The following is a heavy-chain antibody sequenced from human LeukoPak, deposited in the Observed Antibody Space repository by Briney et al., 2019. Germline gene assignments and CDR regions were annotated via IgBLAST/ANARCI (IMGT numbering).Heavy chain of an antibody. CDR1: GFTFSSYG. CDR2: ISYDGSNK. J-gene: IGHJ4*02. Sequence: GGSLRLSCAASGFTFSSYGMHWVRQAPGKGLEWAAVISYDGSNKYYADSVKGRFTISRDNSKNTLYLQMDSLRAEDTAVYYCAKEGYCSGGTCYAEDYWGQGALVTVSS. V-gene: IGHV3-30*18. D-gene: IGHD2-15*01. CDR3: AKEGYCSGGTCYAEDY.